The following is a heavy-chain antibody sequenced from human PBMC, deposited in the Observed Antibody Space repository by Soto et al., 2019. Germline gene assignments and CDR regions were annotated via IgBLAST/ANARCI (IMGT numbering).Heavy chain of an antibody. V-gene: IGHV3-15*01. Sequence: PGGSLRLSCAASGFTFSNAWMSWVRQAPGKGLEWVGRIKSKTDGGTTDYAAPVKGRFTISRDDSKNTPYLQMNSLKTEDTAVYYCTTELAVAGMDYRGQGTLVTVSS. CDR2: IKSKTDGGTT. CDR1: GFTFSNAW. CDR3: TTELAVAGMDY. D-gene: IGHD6-19*01. J-gene: IGHJ4*02.